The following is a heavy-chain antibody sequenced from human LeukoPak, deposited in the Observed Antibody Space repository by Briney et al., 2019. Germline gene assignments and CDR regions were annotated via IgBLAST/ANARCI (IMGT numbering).Heavy chain of an antibody. V-gene: IGHV3-23*01. CDR3: AKGRIAVAPYYGMDV. J-gene: IGHJ6*02. CDR1: GFTFGRHW. D-gene: IGHD6-19*01. Sequence: GDSLRLSCRAFGFTFGRHWMSWVRQAPGKGLEWVSGIGGRGGRTYYADSVQGRFTISRDNSNNTVDLQMNSLRAEDTAIYYCAKGRIAVAPYYGMDVWGRGTTVSVSS. CDR2: IGGRGGRT.